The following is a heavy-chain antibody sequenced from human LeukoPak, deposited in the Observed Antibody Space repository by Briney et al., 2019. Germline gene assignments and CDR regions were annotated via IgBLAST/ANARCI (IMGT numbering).Heavy chain of an antibody. Sequence: GESLKISCKGSGYSFTSYWIGWVRQMPGKGLEWMGIIYPGDSDTRYSPSFQGQVTISADKSISTAYLQWSSLKASDTAMYYCARVDYDILTGNCYMDVWGKGTTVTVSS. CDR3: ARVDYDILTGNCYMDV. V-gene: IGHV5-51*01. CDR2: IYPGDSDT. J-gene: IGHJ6*03. CDR1: GYSFTSYW. D-gene: IGHD3-9*01.